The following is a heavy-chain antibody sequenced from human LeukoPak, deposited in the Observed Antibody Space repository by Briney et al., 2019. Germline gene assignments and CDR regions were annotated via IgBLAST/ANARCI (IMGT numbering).Heavy chain of an antibody. CDR2: ISGSGGST. CDR1: GFTFSSYA. J-gene: IGHJ5*02. D-gene: IGHD2-15*01. V-gene: IGHV3-23*01. Sequence: PGGSLRLSCAASGFTFSSYAMSWVRQAPGKGLEWVSAISGSGGSTYYADSVKGRFTISRDNSKNTLYLQMNSLRPEDTAVYYCAKDVKGLLSNWFDPWGQGTLVTVSS. CDR3: AKDVKGLLSNWFDP.